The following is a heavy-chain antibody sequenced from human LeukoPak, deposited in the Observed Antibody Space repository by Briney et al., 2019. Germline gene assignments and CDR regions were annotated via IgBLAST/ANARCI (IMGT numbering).Heavy chain of an antibody. J-gene: IGHJ4*02. Sequence: PGRSLRLSCAASGFTFSSYGMHWVRQAPGKGLEWVAVTWYDGSNKYYADSVKGRFTISRDNSKNTLYLQMNSLRAEDTAVYYCARGRYYFDYWGQGTLVTVSS. CDR3: ARGRYYFDY. CDR2: TWYDGSNK. V-gene: IGHV3-33*01. CDR1: GFTFSSYG.